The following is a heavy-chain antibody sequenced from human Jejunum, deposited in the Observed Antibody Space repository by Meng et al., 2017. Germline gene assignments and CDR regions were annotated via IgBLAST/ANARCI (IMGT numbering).Heavy chain of an antibody. J-gene: IGHJ4*02. CDR2: ISAYTGKT. CDR1: GYPFDRFG. Sequence: QVELVQSGAEVKKPVASMKVSCKASGYPFDRFGVSWIRQAPGQGLEWVGWISAYTGKTDYAQKFQGRVLMTAETSTTTVYMELTSLTSDDTAVYYCARDKYAYAPGYFDYWGQGTLVTVSS. CDR3: ARDKYAYAPGYFDY. V-gene: IGHV1-18*01. D-gene: IGHD2-2*01.